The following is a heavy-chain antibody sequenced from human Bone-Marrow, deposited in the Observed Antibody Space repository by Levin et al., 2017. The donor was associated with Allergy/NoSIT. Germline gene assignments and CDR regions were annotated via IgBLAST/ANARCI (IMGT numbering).Heavy chain of an antibody. V-gene: IGHV4-38-2*01. J-gene: IGHJ6*02. CDR3: ARLGASRTLRMAYYYYGMDV. CDR1: GAFLPSGYY. CDR2: IYQSGST. Sequence: SAPLSLPCAVSGAFLPSGYYWGWIRQSPGRGLEWIGTIYQSGSTYYNSSLKSRVTMSVDTSKNQLSLQMRSVTAADTAIYFCARLGASRTLRMAYYYYGMDVWGHGTTVTVSS. D-gene: IGHD1-1*01.